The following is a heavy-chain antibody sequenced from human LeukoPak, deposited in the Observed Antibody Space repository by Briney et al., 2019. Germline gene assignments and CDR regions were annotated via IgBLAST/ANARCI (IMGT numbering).Heavy chain of an antibody. D-gene: IGHD2-2*01. CDR2: IIPIFGTA. Sequence: ASVKVSCKASGGTFSSYAISWVRQAPGQGLEWMGGIIPIFGTANYAQKFQGRVTITADESTSTAYMELSSLRSEDTAVYYCARDRCSSTSCYEEDGGRFDPWGQGTLVTVSS. CDR1: GGTFSSYA. V-gene: IGHV1-69*13. CDR3: ARDRCSSTSCYEEDGGRFDP. J-gene: IGHJ5*02.